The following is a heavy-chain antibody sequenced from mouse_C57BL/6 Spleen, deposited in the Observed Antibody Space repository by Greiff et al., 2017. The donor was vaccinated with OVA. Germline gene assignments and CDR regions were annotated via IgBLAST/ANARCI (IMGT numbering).Heavy chain of an antibody. V-gene: IGHV1-55*01. D-gene: IGHD2-3*01. CDR1: GYTFTSYW. Sequence: QVQLQQSGAELVKPGASVKMSCKASGYTFTSYWITWVKQRPGQGLEWIGDIYPGSGSTNYNEKFKSKATLTVDTSSSTAYMQLSSLTSEDSAVYYCAREIYDGYSHGYWGQGTTLTVSS. J-gene: IGHJ2*01. CDR3: AREIYDGYSHGY. CDR2: IYPGSGST.